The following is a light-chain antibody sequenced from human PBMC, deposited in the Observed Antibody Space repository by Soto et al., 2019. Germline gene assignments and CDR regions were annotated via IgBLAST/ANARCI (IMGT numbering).Light chain of an antibody. J-gene: IGLJ1*01. Sequence: QSVLTQPPSVSGAPGQRVTISCTGGSSKIGAGYDVHWYQQLPGTAPKLLIYGNSNRPSVVPDRFSGSKSGTSASLAITGLQAEDEADYYCQSYDSSLSGFYVFGTGTKVTVL. CDR3: QSYDSSLSGFYV. V-gene: IGLV1-40*01. CDR2: GNS. CDR1: SSKIGAGYD.